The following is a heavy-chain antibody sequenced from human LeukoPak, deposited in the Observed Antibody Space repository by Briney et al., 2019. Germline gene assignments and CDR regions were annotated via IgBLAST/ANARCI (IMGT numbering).Heavy chain of an antibody. CDR2: INHSGST. J-gene: IGHJ6*02. CDR1: GGSFSGYY. CDR3: ARGEVEMDYYGMDV. D-gene: IGHD1-1*01. Sequence: PSETLSLTCAVYGGSFSGYYWSWICQPPGKGLEWIGEINHSGSTNYNPSLKSRVTISVDTSKNQFSLKLSSVTAADTAVYYCARGEVEMDYYGMDVWGQGTTVTVSS. V-gene: IGHV4-34*01.